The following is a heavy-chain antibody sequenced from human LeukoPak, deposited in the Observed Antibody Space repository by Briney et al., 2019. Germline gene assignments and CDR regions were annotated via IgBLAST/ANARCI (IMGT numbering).Heavy chain of an antibody. Sequence: SETLSLTCTVPGGSISSYYWSWIRQPPGKGLEWFGYIYNSGSANYNPSLKSRVTISEDTSKNQFSLKLSSVTAADTAVYYCARGRERYYYYGMDVWGQGTTVTVSS. CDR1: GGSISSYY. V-gene: IGHV4-59*01. CDR3: ARGRERYYYYGMDV. D-gene: IGHD1-26*01. CDR2: IYNSGSA. J-gene: IGHJ6*02.